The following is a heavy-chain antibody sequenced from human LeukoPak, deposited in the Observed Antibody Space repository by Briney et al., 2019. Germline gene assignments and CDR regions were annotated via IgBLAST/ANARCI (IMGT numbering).Heavy chain of an antibody. CDR3: ARPYCGGGTCYSFSAFDI. CDR1: GFTFDDYA. D-gene: IGHD2-15*01. V-gene: IGHV3-74*01. CDR2: INGDGSST. Sequence: PGRSLRLSCAASGFTFDDYAMHWVRQAPGKGLVWVSRINGDGSSTSYADSVKGRFTISRDNAKNTLYLQMNSLRAEDTAVYYCARPYCGGGTCYSFSAFDIWGQGTLVTVSS. J-gene: IGHJ3*02.